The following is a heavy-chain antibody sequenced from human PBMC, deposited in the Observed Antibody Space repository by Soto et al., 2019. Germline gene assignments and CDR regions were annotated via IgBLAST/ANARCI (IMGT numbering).Heavy chain of an antibody. CDR1: GGSIISGDYY. D-gene: IGHD3-10*01. CDR3: ASKFGELLADAFDI. V-gene: IGHV4-30-4*01. Sequence: SETLSLTCTVSGGSIISGDYYWSWIRQTPGKGLEWIGYIYYSGDTNYNPSLKSRVTMSLDKSKNQFSLKMTSVTAADTAVYYCASKFGELLADAFDIWGQGTVVTVSS. CDR2: IYYSGDT. J-gene: IGHJ3*02.